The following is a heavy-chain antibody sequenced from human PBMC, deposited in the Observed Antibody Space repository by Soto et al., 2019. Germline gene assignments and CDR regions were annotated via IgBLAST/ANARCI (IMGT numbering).Heavy chain of an antibody. Sequence: SETLSLTCTVSGGSISSSSYYWGWIRQPPGKGLEWIGSIYYSGSTYYNPSLKSRVTISVDTSKNQFSLKLSSVTAADTAVYYCASLYCSSTSCYKDAFDIWGQGTMVTVSS. CDR2: IYYSGST. D-gene: IGHD2-2*02. CDR1: GGSISSSSYY. J-gene: IGHJ3*02. V-gene: IGHV4-39*01. CDR3: ASLYCSSTSCYKDAFDI.